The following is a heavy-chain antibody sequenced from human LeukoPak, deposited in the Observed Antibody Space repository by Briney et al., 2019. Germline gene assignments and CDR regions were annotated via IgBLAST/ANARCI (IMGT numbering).Heavy chain of an antibody. CDR1: GYSINSAYY. D-gene: IGHD1-14*01. J-gene: IGHJ5*02. V-gene: IGHV4-4*09. CDR3: ARHGEPVRTGWFDP. Sequence: SGTLSLTCTVSGYSINSAYYWGWIRQPPEKGLEWIGYIYTSGSTNYNPSLKSRVTISVDTSKNQFSLKLSSVTAADTAVYYCARHGEPVRTGWFDPWGQGTLVIVSS. CDR2: IYTSGST.